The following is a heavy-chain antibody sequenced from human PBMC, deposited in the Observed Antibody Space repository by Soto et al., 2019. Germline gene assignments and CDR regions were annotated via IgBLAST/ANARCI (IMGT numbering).Heavy chain of an antibody. CDR1: GGSINSYY. V-gene: IGHV4-59*01. CDR2: IYYSGST. D-gene: IGHD3-10*01. J-gene: IGHJ4*02. CDR3: ARDPGGSGNLYFDY. Sequence: PSETLSLTCTVSGGSINSYYWSWIRQPPGKGLEWIGDIYYSGSTNYNPSLKSRVTISVDTSKNQVCVKLSSVTAADTAVYSCARDPGGSGNLYFDYCGQGTPVTVSS.